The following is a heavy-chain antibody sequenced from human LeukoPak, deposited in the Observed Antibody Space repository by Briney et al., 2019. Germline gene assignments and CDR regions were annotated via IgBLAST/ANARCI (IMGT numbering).Heavy chain of an antibody. CDR3: ARDRGYSYENDAFDI. V-gene: IGHV3-74*01. Sequence: GGSLRLSCATSGFTFTTFWMHWVRQAPGKGLVWVSRINHDGSSTNYADSVKGRFTISRDNAKNTVYLQMNSLRAEDTAVYYCARDRGYSYENDAFDIWGQGTMVTVSS. CDR2: INHDGSST. D-gene: IGHD5-18*01. J-gene: IGHJ3*02. CDR1: GFTFTTFW.